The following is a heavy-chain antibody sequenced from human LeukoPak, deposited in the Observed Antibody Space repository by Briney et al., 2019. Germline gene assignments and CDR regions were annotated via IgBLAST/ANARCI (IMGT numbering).Heavy chain of an antibody. J-gene: IGHJ4*02. V-gene: IGHV3-30-3*01. D-gene: IGHD2-15*01. CDR1: GFTLSSYA. CDR3: ARGPLGRYCSGGSCYPGGY. CDR2: ISYDGSNK. Sequence: GGSLRLSCAASGFTLSSYAMHWVRQAPGKGLEWGAVISYDGSNKYYADSVKGRFTISRDNSKNTLYLQMNSLRAEDTAVYYCARGPLGRYCSGGSCYPGGYWGQGTLVTVSS.